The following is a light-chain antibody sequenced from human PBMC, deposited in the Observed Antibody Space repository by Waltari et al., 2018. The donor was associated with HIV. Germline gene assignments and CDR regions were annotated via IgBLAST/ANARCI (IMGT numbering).Light chain of an antibody. CDR3: QSIDNRNNHVV. CDR2: KDA. J-gene: IGLJ2*01. V-gene: IGLV3-25*03. Sequence: SYELTQPPSVSVSPGQTAAITCFGEVLERQYSYWYQQKPGQVPVIVISKDAKRPPGVPARFSVSKSGTTVTLTSSGVQAEDEGDYYCQSIDNRNNHVVFGGGTKLTVL. CDR1: VLERQY.